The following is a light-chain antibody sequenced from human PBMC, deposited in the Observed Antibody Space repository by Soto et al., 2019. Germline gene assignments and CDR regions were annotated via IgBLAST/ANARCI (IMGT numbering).Light chain of an antibody. CDR2: EDD. V-gene: IGLV6-57*03. Sequence: NFMLTQPHSVSESPGETVTISCTRSSGSIADNYVQWYQQRPGSAPTIVIYEDDQRPSGVPDRFSGSTDSSSNSASLTISGLKTEDEADYYCQSSDTMVVFGGGTQLTVL. CDR1: SGSIADNY. CDR3: QSSDTMVV. J-gene: IGLJ2*01.